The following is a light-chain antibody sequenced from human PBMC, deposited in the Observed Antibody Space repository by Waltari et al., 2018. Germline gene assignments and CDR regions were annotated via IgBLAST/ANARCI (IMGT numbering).Light chain of an antibody. CDR1: SGDVGGENY. V-gene: IGLV2-14*01. CDR2: DGS. Sequence: QSALTQPASVSGSPGQSITISCTGTSGDVGGENYVSWYQQHPGKAPKLMFYDGSNRPPGVSNRFSASNSGNTASLTISGLQAEDEGDYYCSSYASVSSLVFGGGTRLTVL. J-gene: IGLJ2*01. CDR3: SSYASVSSLV.